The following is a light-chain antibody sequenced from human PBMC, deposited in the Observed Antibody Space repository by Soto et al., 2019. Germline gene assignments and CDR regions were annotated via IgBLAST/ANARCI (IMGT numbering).Light chain of an antibody. V-gene: IGKV3D-15*01. CDR1: ESLGRN. J-gene: IGKJ1*01. CDR3: QQYNKWQT. CDR2: GAS. Sequence: EIVMTQSPATLSVSPGERATVSCRASESLGRNLAWFQHKPGQAPRLLIHGASTRASGIPARFSSSGSGTEFTLTISSLQSEDVAVYYCQQYNKWQTFGQGTKVEI.